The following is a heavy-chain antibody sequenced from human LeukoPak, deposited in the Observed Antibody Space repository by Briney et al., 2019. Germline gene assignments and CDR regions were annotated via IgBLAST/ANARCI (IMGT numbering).Heavy chain of an antibody. V-gene: IGHV3-23*01. D-gene: IGHD3-10*01. J-gene: IGHJ4*02. Sequence: GGSLRLSCAAPGFTFSSYAMSWVRQAPGKGLGWVSAISGSGGSTYYADSVKGRFTISRDNSKNTLYLQMNSLRAEDTAVYYCAKEGFGELLGCFDYWGQGTLVTVSS. CDR3: AKEGFGELLGCFDY. CDR2: ISGSGGST. CDR1: GFTFSSYA.